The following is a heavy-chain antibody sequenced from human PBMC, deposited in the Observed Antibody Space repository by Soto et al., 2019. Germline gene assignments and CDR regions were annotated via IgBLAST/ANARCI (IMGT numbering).Heavy chain of an antibody. CDR1: GFSLSSNGIA. CDR2: IYWDDER. CDR3: AHHLIAWGDAFDI. D-gene: IGHD7-27*01. V-gene: IGHV2-5*02. J-gene: IGHJ3*02. Sequence: SGPTLVNPTQTLTLTCTFSGFSLSSNGIAVGWVRQAPGEALEWLALIYWDDERRYRPSLKNRLTITKDTSKNQVVLTLTNMDPVDTATYYCAHHLIAWGDAFDIWGQGTMVTVSS.